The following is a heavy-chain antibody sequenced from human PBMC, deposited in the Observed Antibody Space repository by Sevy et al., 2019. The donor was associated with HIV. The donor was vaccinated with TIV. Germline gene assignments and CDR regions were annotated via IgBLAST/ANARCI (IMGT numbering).Heavy chain of an antibody. D-gene: IGHD3-22*01. Sequence: GGSLRLSCTGSGFTFGDYAMSWFRQAPGMGLEWVGFIRSKDYGGATEYAASGKGRFTISRDDSKSIADLQMNSLKTEDKAVYYCTSGYYYDSSGYSDYWGQGTLVTVSS. CDR2: IRSKDYGGAT. V-gene: IGHV3-49*03. J-gene: IGHJ4*02. CDR1: GFTFGDYA. CDR3: TSGYYYDSSGYSDY.